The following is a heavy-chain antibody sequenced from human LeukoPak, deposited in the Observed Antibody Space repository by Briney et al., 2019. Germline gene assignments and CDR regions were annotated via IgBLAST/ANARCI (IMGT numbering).Heavy chain of an antibody. CDR3: AKDGYYDSSAYYYVRYFDL. J-gene: IGHJ2*01. Sequence: GGSLRLSCAASGFTFSNAWMSWVRQAPGKGLEWVGRIKSKTDGGTTDYAAPVKGRFTISRDNSKNTLYLQMNSLRAEDTAVYYCAKDGYYDSSAYYYVRYFDLWGRGTLVTVSS. CDR2: IKSKTDGGTT. D-gene: IGHD3-22*01. V-gene: IGHV3-15*01. CDR1: GFTFSNAW.